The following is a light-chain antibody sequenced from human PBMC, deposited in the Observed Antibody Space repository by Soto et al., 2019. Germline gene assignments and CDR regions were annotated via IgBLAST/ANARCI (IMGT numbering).Light chain of an antibody. J-gene: IGLJ2*01. V-gene: IGLV2-14*01. Sequence: SALTQPASVSGSPGQSITISCTGTSSDVGGYNYVSWYQQHPGKAPKLMIYDVSNRPSGVSNRFSGSKSGNTASLTISGLQAEDEADYYCSSYTRSSTLGVLFGGGTKLTVL. CDR3: SSYTRSSTLGVL. CDR1: SSDVGGYNY. CDR2: DVS.